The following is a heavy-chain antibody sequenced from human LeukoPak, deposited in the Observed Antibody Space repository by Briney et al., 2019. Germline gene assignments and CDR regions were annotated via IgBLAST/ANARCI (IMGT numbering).Heavy chain of an antibody. V-gene: IGHV3-53*01. J-gene: IGHJ6*03. D-gene: IGHD3-10*01. CDR1: GFTVSSNY. CDR2: IYSGGST. Sequence: GSLRLSCAASGFTVSSNYMSWVRQAPGKGLEWVSVIYSGGSTYYADSVKGRFTISRDNSKNTLYLQMNSLRAEDTAVYYCAKDSSYGSGSYYKALTNYMDVWGKGTTVTVSS. CDR3: AKDSSYGSGSYYKALTNYMDV.